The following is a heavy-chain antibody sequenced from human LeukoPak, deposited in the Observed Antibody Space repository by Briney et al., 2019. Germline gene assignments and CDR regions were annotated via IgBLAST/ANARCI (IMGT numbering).Heavy chain of an antibody. CDR1: GGTFSSYA. CDR3: ARGGGSYWDWYFDL. Sequence: ASVKVSCKASGGTFSSYAISWVRQAPGQGLEWMGRIIPILGIANYAQKFQGRVTMTRDTSTSTVYMELSSLRSEDTAVYYCARGGGSYWDWYFDLWGRGTLVTVSS. D-gene: IGHD1-26*01. V-gene: IGHV1-69*04. J-gene: IGHJ2*01. CDR2: IIPILGIA.